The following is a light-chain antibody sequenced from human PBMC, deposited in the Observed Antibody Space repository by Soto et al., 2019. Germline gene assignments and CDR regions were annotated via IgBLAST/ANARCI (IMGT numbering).Light chain of an antibody. CDR1: QDISNY. V-gene: IGKV1-33*01. Sequence: DIQMTQSPSSLSASVGDRVTITCQASQDISNYLNWYQQKPGKAPKLLIYDASNLETGVPSRFSGSESVTDFTFTISSLQPEDIATYYCQQYDNLPPYTFGQGTKLEIK. J-gene: IGKJ2*01. CDR2: DAS. CDR3: QQYDNLPPYT.